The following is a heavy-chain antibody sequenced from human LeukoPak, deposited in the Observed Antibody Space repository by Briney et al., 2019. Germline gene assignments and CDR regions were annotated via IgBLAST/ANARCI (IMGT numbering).Heavy chain of an antibody. J-gene: IGHJ4*02. CDR2: IKQDGSEK. Sequence: GGSLRLSCAASGFTFSSYSMNWVRQAPGKGLEWVASIKQDGSEKYYVDSVKGRFTISRDNAKNSLYLQMNSLRAEDTAVYYCARGYMNWISLEGWDYWGQGTLVTVSS. V-gene: IGHV3-7*01. CDR3: ARGYMNWISLEGWDY. CDR1: GFTFSSYS. D-gene: IGHD1-1*01.